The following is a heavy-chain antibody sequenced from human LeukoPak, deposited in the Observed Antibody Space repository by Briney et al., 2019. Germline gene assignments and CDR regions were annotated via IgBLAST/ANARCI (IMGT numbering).Heavy chain of an antibody. CDR1: GGSFSGYY. Sequence: SETLSLTCAVYGGSFSGYYWSWIRQPPGKGLEWIGEINHSGSTNYNPSLKSRVTISVDTSKNQLSLKLSSVTAADTAVYYCARAIAARSDAFDIWGQGTMVTVSS. D-gene: IGHD6-6*01. J-gene: IGHJ3*02. CDR3: ARAIAARSDAFDI. V-gene: IGHV4-34*01. CDR2: INHSGST.